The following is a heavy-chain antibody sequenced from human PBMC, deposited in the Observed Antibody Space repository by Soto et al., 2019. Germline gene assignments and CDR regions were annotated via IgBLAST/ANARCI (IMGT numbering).Heavy chain of an antibody. D-gene: IGHD2-8*01. CDR3: NAVRGLPTTPNWFDP. CDR1: GGCISSGDYY. V-gene: IGHV4-30-4*01. Sequence: SETLSLTCTVSGGCISSGDYYWSWIRQPPGKGLEWIGYIYYSGSTYYNPPLKSRVTISVETSKNQFSLKLSSVTAADTAEYYRNAVRGLPTTPNWFDPWGQGTLVTVSS. J-gene: IGHJ5*02. CDR2: IYYSGST.